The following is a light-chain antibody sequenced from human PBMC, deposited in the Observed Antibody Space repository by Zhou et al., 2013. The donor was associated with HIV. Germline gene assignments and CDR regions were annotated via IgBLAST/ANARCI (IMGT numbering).Light chain of an antibody. Sequence: EIVLTQSPGTLSLSPGERATLSCRASQTVSGSYLAWYQQKPGXAPRLLISDASNRATGVPARFSGSGSGTDFTLSISRLEPEDFAVYYCQQRQHWPPITFGQGTRLDIK. CDR3: QQRQHWPPIT. V-gene: IGKV3D-20*02. J-gene: IGKJ5*01. CDR2: DAS. CDR1: QTVSGSY.